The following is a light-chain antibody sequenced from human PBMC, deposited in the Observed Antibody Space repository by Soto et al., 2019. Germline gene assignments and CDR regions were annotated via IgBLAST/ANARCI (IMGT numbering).Light chain of an antibody. CDR2: DVS. Sequence: QSALTQPRSVSGSPGQSVTISCTGTSGDVGGYNYVSWYQQHPGKAPKLISYDVSTRPSGVPDRYFGSKSGNTASLTISGLQAEDEADYYCCSYAGSNNLVFGGGTKLTVL. J-gene: IGLJ2*01. CDR3: CSYAGSNNLV. V-gene: IGLV2-11*01. CDR1: SGDVGGYNY.